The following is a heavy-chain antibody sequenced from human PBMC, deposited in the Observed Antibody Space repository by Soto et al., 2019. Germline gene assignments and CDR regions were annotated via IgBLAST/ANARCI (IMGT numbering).Heavy chain of an antibody. CDR2: ISSDGSNK. V-gene: IGHV3-30*18. Sequence: PEWSLRLSCSAAVPTSSSYGVHRLRQATGKGLEWVAVISSDGSNKYYADSVKGRFTISRDNSKNTPYLQMNSLRAEDTVVYYFAKNTVWGRYCTLYHFDDWGQGT. J-gene: IGHJ4*02. D-gene: IGHD3-16*01. CDR1: VPTSSSYG. CDR3: AKNTVWGRYCTLYHFDD.